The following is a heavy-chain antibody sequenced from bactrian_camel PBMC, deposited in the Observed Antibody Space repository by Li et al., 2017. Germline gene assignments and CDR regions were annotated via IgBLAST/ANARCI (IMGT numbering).Heavy chain of an antibody. CDR2: IGTAQGNT. CDR3: AGDAFGGSWSFSPNDYKT. D-gene: IGHD2*01. V-gene: IGHV3S1*01. CDR1: EYSFSRYW. J-gene: IGHJ4*01. Sequence: HVQLVESGGGSVQIGGSLTLSCAASEYSFSRYWAWFRQAPGKEREGVATIGTAQGNTRYSDSVKGRFTISQDKRRSTVYLQMDNLKPEDTAMYYCAGDAFGGSWSFSPNDYKTWGQGTQVTVS.